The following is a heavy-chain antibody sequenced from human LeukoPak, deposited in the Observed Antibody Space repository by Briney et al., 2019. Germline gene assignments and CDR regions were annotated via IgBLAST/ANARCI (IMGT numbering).Heavy chain of an antibody. Sequence: SQTLSLTCTVSGGSISSGGYYWSWIRQHPGKGLEWIGYIYYSGRTYYNPSLKSRVTISVDTSKNQFSLKLSSVTAADTAVYYGAREARLGEFSILWGEGTLVTVSS. V-gene: IGHV4-31*03. CDR3: AREARLGEFSIL. CDR2: IYYSGRT. CDR1: GGSISSGGYY. D-gene: IGHD3-16*02. J-gene: IGHJ4*02.